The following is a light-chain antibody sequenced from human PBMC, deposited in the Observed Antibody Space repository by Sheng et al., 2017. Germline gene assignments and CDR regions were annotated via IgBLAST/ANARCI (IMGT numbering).Light chain of an antibody. Sequence: QSALTQPASVSGSPGQSITISCTGTSSDVGGYNYVSWYQQHPGKAPKLMIYDVSNRPSGVSNRFSGSKSGNTASLTISGLQTEDEGDYYCGSYVSRTLFVLGGGTKVTVL. J-gene: IGLJ2*01. CDR2: DVS. CDR1: SSDVGGYNY. V-gene: IGLV2-14*03. CDR3: GSYVSRTLFV.